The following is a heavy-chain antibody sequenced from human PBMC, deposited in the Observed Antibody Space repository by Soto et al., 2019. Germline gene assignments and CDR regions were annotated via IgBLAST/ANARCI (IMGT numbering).Heavy chain of an antibody. V-gene: IGHV2-5*02. CDR1: GFSLSTSGVG. CDR2: IYWDDDK. J-gene: IGHJ4*02. D-gene: IGHD3-10*01. Sequence: QITLKESGPTLVKPTQTLTLTCTFSGFSLSTSGVGVGWIRQPPGKALEWLALIYWDDDKRYSPSLKSRLTITKHTSKNQVVLTMTNMDPVDTATYYCAQAYGSGSSFDYWGQGTLVTVSS. CDR3: AQAYGSGSSFDY.